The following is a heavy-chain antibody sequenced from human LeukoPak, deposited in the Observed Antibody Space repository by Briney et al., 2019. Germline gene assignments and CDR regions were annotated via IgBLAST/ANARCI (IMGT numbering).Heavy chain of an antibody. CDR3: ARGYCSGGTCYFDY. CDR2: IKQDGSEK. CDR1: GFTFSSYW. V-gene: IGHV3-7*04. D-gene: IGHD2-15*01. J-gene: IGHJ4*02. Sequence: GGSLRLSCAASGFTFSSYWMSWVRQAPGKGLEWVANIKQDGSEKYYVDSVKGRFTISRDNAKNSLYLQMNSLRAEATAVYYCARGYCSGGTCYFDYWGQGTLVTVSS.